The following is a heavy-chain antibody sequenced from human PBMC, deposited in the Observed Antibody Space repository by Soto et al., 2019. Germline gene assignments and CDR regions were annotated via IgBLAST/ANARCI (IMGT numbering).Heavy chain of an antibody. Sequence: SETLSLTCAVSGGSFTSNNWWTWVRQPPGQGLEWIGEIYRTGGTNYNPSLKSRVTISLDKSENQFSLKVTSPTAADTAVYYCASRDPGTSVDYWGQGTLVTVSS. CDR2: IYRTGGT. V-gene: IGHV4-4*02. J-gene: IGHJ4*02. CDR3: ASRDPGTSVDY. D-gene: IGHD1-7*01. CDR1: GGSFTSNNW.